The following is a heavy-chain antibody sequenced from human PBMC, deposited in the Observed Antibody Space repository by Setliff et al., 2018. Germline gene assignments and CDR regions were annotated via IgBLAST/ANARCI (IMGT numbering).Heavy chain of an antibody. CDR1: GDSISGDY. V-gene: IGHV4-59*05. Sequence: SETLSLTCTVSGDSISGDYWSWIRQTPGKGLEWIGSISYGGNTYYDPSLKSRVTISADTSNNSFSLNLFSVTAADTAVYYCAGRDYSGGDSWGHGTLVTVSS. CDR3: AGRDYSGGDS. CDR2: ISYGGNT. J-gene: IGHJ5*01. D-gene: IGHD4-4*01.